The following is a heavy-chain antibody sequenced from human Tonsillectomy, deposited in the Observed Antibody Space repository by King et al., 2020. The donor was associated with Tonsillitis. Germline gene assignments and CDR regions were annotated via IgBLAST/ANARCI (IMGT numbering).Heavy chain of an antibody. CDR2: IQEDGSNK. Sequence: VQLVESGGGVVQPGGSLRLSCAASGFTFSSYGMHWVRQAPGKGLEWVAFIQEDGSNKYYADSVKGRFTISRDKSKNTLYLQMNSLRAEDTAVYYCAKVLGVVVAATKDTYYYGMDVWGQGTTVTVSS. D-gene: IGHD2-15*01. J-gene: IGHJ6*02. V-gene: IGHV3-30*02. CDR3: AKVLGVVVAATKDTYYYGMDV. CDR1: GFTFSSYG.